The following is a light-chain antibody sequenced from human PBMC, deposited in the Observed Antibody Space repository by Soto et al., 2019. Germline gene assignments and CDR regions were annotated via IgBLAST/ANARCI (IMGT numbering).Light chain of an antibody. V-gene: IGLV1-40*01. CDR3: QSYDSSLSGYV. CDR2: ENN. J-gene: IGLJ1*01. CDR1: SSNIGAGYE. Sequence: QPELTQPPSVSEAPGQRVTISCTGSSSNIGAGYEAHWYQQVPGTAPKLLIYENNNRPSGVPDRFSGSKSGTSASLAITGLQAEDEAEYYCQSYDSSLSGYVFGTGTKVTVL.